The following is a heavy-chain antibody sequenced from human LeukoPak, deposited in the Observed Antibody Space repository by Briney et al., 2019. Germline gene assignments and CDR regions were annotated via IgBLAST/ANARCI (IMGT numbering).Heavy chain of an antibody. CDR1: GFTFSSYA. D-gene: IGHD2-2*01. Sequence: GGSLRLSCAASGFTFSSYAMSWVRQAPGKGLEWVSAISGSGGRTYYADSVKGRFTISRDNSKNTLYLQMNSLRAEDTAVYYCAKRYCSSTSCSLFDYWGQGTLVTVFS. V-gene: IGHV3-23*01. CDR2: ISGSGGRT. CDR3: AKRYCSSTSCSLFDY. J-gene: IGHJ4*02.